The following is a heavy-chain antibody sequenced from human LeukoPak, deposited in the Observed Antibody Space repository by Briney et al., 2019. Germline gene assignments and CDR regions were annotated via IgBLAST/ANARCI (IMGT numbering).Heavy chain of an antibody. Sequence: SETLSLTCTVSGGSISSGGYYWSWIRQHPGKGLEWIGYIYYSGSTYYNPSLKSRVTISVDTSKSQFSLKLSSVTAADTAVYYCAREHYGGAFDIWGQGTMVTVSS. D-gene: IGHD4-17*01. J-gene: IGHJ3*02. CDR3: AREHYGGAFDI. CDR1: GGSISSGGYY. V-gene: IGHV4-31*03. CDR2: IYYSGST.